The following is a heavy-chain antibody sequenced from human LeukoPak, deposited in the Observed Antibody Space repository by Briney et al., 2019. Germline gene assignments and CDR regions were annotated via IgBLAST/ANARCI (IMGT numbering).Heavy chain of an antibody. CDR3: ARSPFLGGAARPYNWFDP. D-gene: IGHD6-6*01. CDR2: IYHSGST. Sequence: SETLSLTCTVSGGSISSYYWSWIRQPPGKGLEWIGYIYHSGSTYYNPSLKSRVTISVDRSKNQFSLKLSSVTAADTAVYYCARSPFLGGAARPYNWFDPWGQGTLVTVSS. CDR1: GGSISSYY. J-gene: IGHJ5*02. V-gene: IGHV4-59*12.